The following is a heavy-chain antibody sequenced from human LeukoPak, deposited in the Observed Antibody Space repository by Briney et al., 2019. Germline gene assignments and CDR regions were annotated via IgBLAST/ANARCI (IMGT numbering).Heavy chain of an antibody. Sequence: PSETLSLTCTVSGGSISSYYWSWIRQPAGKGLEWIGRIYTSGSTNYNPSLKSRVTMSVDTSKNQFSLKLSSVTAADTAVYYCARQFYSTSVNWFDPWGQGTLVTVSS. CDR3: ARQFYSTSVNWFDP. D-gene: IGHD4-11*01. CDR2: IYTSGST. V-gene: IGHV4-4*07. J-gene: IGHJ5*02. CDR1: GGSISSYY.